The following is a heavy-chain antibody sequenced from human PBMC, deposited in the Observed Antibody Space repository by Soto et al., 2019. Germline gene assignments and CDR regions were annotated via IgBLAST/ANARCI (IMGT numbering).Heavy chain of an antibody. D-gene: IGHD5-12*01. CDR2: ISTDSRYI. J-gene: IGHJ6*03. CDR1: GFPFISYY. Sequence: GSLRLSCAASGFPFISYYMIWVRQTPGKGLEWVSSISTDSRYIYYGDSVRGRFTISRDNAKNSLYLQMNSLRVEDTAVYYCASGSDYNYMDIWGKGAPVTVSS. CDR3: ASGSDYNYMDI. V-gene: IGHV3-21*01.